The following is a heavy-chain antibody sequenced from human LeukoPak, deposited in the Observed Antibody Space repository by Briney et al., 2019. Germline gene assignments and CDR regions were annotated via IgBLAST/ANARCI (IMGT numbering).Heavy chain of an antibody. D-gene: IGHD6-6*01. CDR3: AKDLGARPGYFGY. V-gene: IGHV3-23*01. CDR2: ISGSGGST. CDR1: GFTFSSYA. Sequence: GGSLRLSCAASGFTFSSYAMSRVRQAPGKGLEWVSAISGSGGSTYYADSVKGRFTISRDNSKNTLYLQMNSLRAEDTAVYYCAKDLGARPGYFGYWGQGTLVTVSS. J-gene: IGHJ4*02.